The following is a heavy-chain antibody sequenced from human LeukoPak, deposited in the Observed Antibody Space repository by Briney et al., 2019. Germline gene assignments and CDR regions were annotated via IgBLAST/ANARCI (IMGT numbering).Heavy chain of an antibody. D-gene: IGHD1-26*01. V-gene: IGHV3-21*01. CDR2: ITSGSSYI. Sequence: GGSLRLSCAASGFTFSSYNMNWVRQAPRKGLEWVSSITSGSSYIYYADSVKGRFTISRDNAKNSLYLQMNSLRAEDTAVYYCARDPYSGSYGNYYYYFMDVWGKGTTVTISS. CDR3: ARDPYSGSYGNYYYYFMDV. J-gene: IGHJ6*03. CDR1: GFTFSSYN.